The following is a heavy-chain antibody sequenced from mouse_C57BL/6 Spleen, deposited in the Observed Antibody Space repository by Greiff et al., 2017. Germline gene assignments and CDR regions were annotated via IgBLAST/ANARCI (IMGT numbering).Heavy chain of an antibody. D-gene: IGHD1-1*01. CDR1: GFTFSSYA. Sequence: EVNVVESGEGLVKPGGSLKLSCAASGFTFSSYAMSWVRQTPEQRLEWVAYISSGGDYIYYANTVKGRFTISRDNARNTLYLQMSSLKSEDTAMYYCTRGNYGSSHWYFDVWGTGTTVTVSS. J-gene: IGHJ1*03. CDR3: TRGNYGSSHWYFDV. CDR2: ISSGGDYI. V-gene: IGHV5-9-1*02.